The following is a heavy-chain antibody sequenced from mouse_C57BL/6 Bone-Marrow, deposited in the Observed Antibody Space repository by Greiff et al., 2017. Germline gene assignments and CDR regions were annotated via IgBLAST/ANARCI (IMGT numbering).Heavy chain of an antibody. CDR3: EKVYYYGH. Sequence: VQLKESGGDLVKPGGSLKLSCAASGFTFSSYGMSWVRQTPDNRLEWVATISSGGSYTYYPASVKGRFTISRDNAKNTLYLQMSSLKSEDTAMYYGEKVYYYGHWGQGTLVTVSA. J-gene: IGHJ3*01. CDR2: ISSGGSYT. CDR1: GFTFSSYG. V-gene: IGHV5-6*01. D-gene: IGHD1-1*01.